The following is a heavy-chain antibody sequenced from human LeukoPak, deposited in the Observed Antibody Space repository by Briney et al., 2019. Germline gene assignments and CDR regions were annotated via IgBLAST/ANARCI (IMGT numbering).Heavy chain of an antibody. D-gene: IGHD6-19*01. CDR2: INSNSGGT. V-gene: IGHV1-2*02. Sequence: ASVKVSCKASGYTFTGYYMHWVRQAPGQGLEWMGWINSNSGGTNYAQKFQGRVTMTRDTSISTAYMELSRLTSDDTAVYYCARAGGWHDYGMDVWGQETTVTVSS. J-gene: IGHJ6*02. CDR3: ARAGGWHDYGMDV. CDR1: GYTFTGYY.